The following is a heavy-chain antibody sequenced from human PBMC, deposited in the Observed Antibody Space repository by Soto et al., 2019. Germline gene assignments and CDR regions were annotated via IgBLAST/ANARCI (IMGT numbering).Heavy chain of an antibody. D-gene: IGHD5-18*01. CDR2: IYYSGST. V-gene: IGHV4-59*01. CDR3: ARGDRYSYGSLVAIDI. J-gene: IGHJ3*02. CDR1: GGSISSYY. Sequence: SETLSLTCTVSGGSISSYYWSWIRQPPGKGLEWIGYIYYSGSTDYNPSLKSRVTITVDTSKNQFYLKLSSVTAADTALYYWARGDRYSYGSLVAIDIWGQGTMVTVSS.